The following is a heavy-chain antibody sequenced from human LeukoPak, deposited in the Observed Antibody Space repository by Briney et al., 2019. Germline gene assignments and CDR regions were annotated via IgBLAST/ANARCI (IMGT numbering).Heavy chain of an antibody. CDR3: AREGYSTSCDY. Sequence: PGGSLRLSCAASGFTFSSYWMSGVRQAPGKGLEWVANIKQDGSDKYYVDSVKGRFTISRDNAKNSLYLQMNSLRAEDTAVYYCAREGYSTSCDYWGQGTLVTVSS. D-gene: IGHD6-13*01. CDR2: IKQDGSDK. V-gene: IGHV3-7*01. J-gene: IGHJ4*02. CDR1: GFTFSSYW.